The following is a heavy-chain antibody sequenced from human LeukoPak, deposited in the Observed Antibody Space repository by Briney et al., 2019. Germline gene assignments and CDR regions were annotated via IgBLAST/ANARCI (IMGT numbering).Heavy chain of an antibody. Sequence: GGSLRLSCAASGITFSNAWMSWVRQAPGKGLEWVANIKQDGSEKYYADSVKGRFTISRDNAKNSLYLQMNSLRAEDTALYYCAKDYSSSRTFDYWGQGTLVTVSS. J-gene: IGHJ4*02. V-gene: IGHV3-7*03. CDR2: IKQDGSEK. D-gene: IGHD6-13*01. CDR3: AKDYSSSRTFDY. CDR1: GITFSNAW.